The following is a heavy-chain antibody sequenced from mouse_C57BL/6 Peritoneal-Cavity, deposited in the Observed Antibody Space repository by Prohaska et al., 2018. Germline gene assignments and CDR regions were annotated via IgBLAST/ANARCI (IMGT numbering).Heavy chain of an antibody. CDR3: ARSGSRGFDY. J-gene: IGHJ2*01. CDR2: VP. V-gene: IGHV9-3*01. Sequence: VPTDADDFKGRFSFSLETSASTAYLQINSLKNEDTATYFCARSGSRGFDYWGQGTTLTVSS. D-gene: IGHD1-1*01.